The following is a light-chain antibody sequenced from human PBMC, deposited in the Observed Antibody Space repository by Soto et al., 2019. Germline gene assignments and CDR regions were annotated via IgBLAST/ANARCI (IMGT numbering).Light chain of an antibody. CDR3: QQYNSYPT. J-gene: IGKJ4*01. CDR1: QSISSW. V-gene: IGKV1-5*03. Sequence: DIQMTQSPSTLSASVGDRVIITCRGSQSISSWLAWYQRKPGKAPKLLIYKASSLESGVPSRFSGSGSGTEFTLTLSSLQPDDFATYYCQQYNSYPTFGGGTKVEIK. CDR2: KAS.